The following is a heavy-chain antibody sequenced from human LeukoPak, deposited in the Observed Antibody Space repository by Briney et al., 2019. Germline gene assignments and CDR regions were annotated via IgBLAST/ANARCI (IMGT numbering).Heavy chain of an antibody. V-gene: IGHV4-59*01. J-gene: IGHJ4*02. Sequence: SETLSLTCTVSGGSISSYYWSWIRQPPGKGLEWIGYIYYSGSTNYNPSLKSRVTISVDTSKNQFSLKLSSVTAADTAVYYCARNWCSGGSCYPYFDYWGQGTLVTVSS. D-gene: IGHD2-15*01. CDR1: GGSISSYY. CDR3: ARNWCSGGSCYPYFDY. CDR2: IYYSGST.